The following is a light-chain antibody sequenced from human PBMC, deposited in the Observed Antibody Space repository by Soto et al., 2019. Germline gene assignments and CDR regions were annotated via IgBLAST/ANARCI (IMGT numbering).Light chain of an antibody. CDR3: LQTRSFPCT. CDR1: QHINIY. V-gene: IGKV1-12*02. Sequence: DIQMTQSPPSVSASVGDRVTITCLASQHINIYLTGYQKRPGKAPKLLIYGGSTLQPGVPSRFSGSGSGTEFTLTISSLQPEDFATYHCLQTRSFPCTFCGGPKGEIK. CDR2: GGS. J-gene: IGKJ4*02.